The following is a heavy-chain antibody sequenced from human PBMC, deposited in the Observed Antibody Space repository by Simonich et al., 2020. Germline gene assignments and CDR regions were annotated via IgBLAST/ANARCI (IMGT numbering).Heavy chain of an antibody. Sequence: QVQLQESCPALVKPSETLSLTCTVSGGSIISYSWSWIRQPPGKGLEWLWYIYYSGSTNYNPSLKSRVTISVDASKNQFSLKLSSVTAADTAVYYCARHDRWLQFYFDYWGQGTLVTVSS. CDR1: GGSIISYS. J-gene: IGHJ4*02. V-gene: IGHV4-59*08. D-gene: IGHD5-12*01. CDR3: ARHDRWLQFYFDY. CDR2: IYYSGST.